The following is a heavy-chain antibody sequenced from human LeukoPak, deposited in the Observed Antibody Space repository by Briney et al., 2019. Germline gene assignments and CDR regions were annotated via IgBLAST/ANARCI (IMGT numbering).Heavy chain of an antibody. V-gene: IGHV4-59*01. CDR2: IYYSGST. Sequence: SETLSLTCTVSGGSISSYYWSWIRQPPGKGLEWIGYIYYSGSTNYNPSLKSRVTISVDTSKNQFSLKLSSVTAADTAVYYCAVAMVWGVIDYWGQGTLVTVSS. CDR1: GGSISSYY. CDR3: AVAMVWGVIDY. J-gene: IGHJ4*02. D-gene: IGHD3-10*01.